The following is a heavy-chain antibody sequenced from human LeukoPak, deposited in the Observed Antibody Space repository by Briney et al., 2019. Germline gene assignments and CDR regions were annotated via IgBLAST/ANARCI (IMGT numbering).Heavy chain of an antibody. CDR3: ARDGDSSGYSGIRGDY. CDR2: INAGNGNT. CDR1: GYTFTSYA. J-gene: IGHJ4*02. V-gene: IGHV1-3*01. Sequence: GASVKVSCKASGYTFTSYAMHWVRQAPGQRLEWMGWINAGNGNTKYSQKFQGRVTITRDTSASTAYMELSSLRSEDTAVYYCARDGDSSGYSGIRGDYWGQGTLVTVSS. D-gene: IGHD3-22*01.